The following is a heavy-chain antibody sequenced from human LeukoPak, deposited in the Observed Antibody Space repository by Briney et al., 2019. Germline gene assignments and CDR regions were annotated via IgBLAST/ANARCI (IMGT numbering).Heavy chain of an antibody. Sequence: GGSLRLSCAASGFTFSSYAMSWVRQAPGEGLGWVSSISGSGGRTYSADSVRGRFTISTDSSKNTVQLQMTSLRVEDTAIYYCVKLTENQLLGKGWADSWGQGTLVTVSS. CDR1: GFTFSSYA. D-gene: IGHD2-2*01. J-gene: IGHJ5*01. CDR3: VKLTENQLLGKGWADS. V-gene: IGHV3-23*01. CDR2: ISGSGGRT.